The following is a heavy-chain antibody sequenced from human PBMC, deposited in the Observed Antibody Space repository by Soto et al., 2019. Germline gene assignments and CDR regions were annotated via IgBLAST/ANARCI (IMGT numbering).Heavy chain of an antibody. Sequence: EVQLLESGGGLVQPGGSLRLSCAASGFTFSNYAVTWVRQAPGKGLEWVSSINAAGSYTYYADSVKGRFTISRDNSKNTRYLQMNSLRGDDTAVYYCAKSLRGIIIDFDYWGQGTLVTVSS. CDR3: AKSLRGIIIDFDY. D-gene: IGHD3-10*01. CDR1: GFTFSNYA. V-gene: IGHV3-23*01. J-gene: IGHJ4*02. CDR2: INAAGSYT.